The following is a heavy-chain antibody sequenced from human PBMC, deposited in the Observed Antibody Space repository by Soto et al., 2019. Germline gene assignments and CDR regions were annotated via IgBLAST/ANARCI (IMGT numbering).Heavy chain of an antibody. CDR2: ISRNSFT. D-gene: IGHD2-15*01. V-gene: IGHV3-11*03. J-gene: IGHJ6*02. CDR1: EYSISYYC. Sequence: PGGSLGLSCVASEYSISYYCMSWIRQAPGKGLESVSYISRNSFTNYADSVRGRFIVSRDNAKNSAFPQMNSPRADDTAVYYCAKDLHYYAMDVWGQGTTVTVSS. CDR3: AKDLHYYAMDV.